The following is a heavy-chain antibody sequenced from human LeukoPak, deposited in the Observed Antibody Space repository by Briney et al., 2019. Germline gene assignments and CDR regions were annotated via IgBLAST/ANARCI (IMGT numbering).Heavy chain of an antibody. V-gene: IGHV4-59*01. J-gene: IGHJ3*02. D-gene: IGHD4-17*01. Sequence: SETLSLTCTVSGGSISSYYWSWLRQPPGKGLEWIGYIYYSGSTNYNPSLKSRVTISVDTSKNQFSLKLSSVTAADTAVYYCASDYGRDDAFDIWGQGTMVTVSS. CDR1: GGSISSYY. CDR2: IYYSGST. CDR3: ASDYGRDDAFDI.